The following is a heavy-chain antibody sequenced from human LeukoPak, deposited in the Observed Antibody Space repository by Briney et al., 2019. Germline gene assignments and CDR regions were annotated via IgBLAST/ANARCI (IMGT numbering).Heavy chain of an antibody. CDR2: IGGSGGTT. V-gene: IGHV3-23*01. CDR3: AKQQGSGWAFDI. CDR1: GFTFSSYW. J-gene: IGHJ3*02. Sequence: PGGSLRLSCAASGFTFSSYWMSWVRQAPGKGLEWIPAIGGSGGTTYYADSVKGRFTISRDNSKNTLFLQMNSLRAEDTAVYYCAKQQGSGWAFDIWGQGTMVTVSS. D-gene: IGHD6-19*01.